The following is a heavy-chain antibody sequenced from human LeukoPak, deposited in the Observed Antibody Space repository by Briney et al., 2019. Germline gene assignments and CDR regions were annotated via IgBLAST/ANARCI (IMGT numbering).Heavy chain of an antibody. CDR3: ARDPRGGMGALFDY. V-gene: IGHV3-48*03. CDR1: GFTFRNYE. D-gene: IGHD1-26*01. Sequence: GGSPRLSCAVSGFTFRNYEMHWVRQAPGKGLEWVSYISSSGSTIYYADSVKGRFTISRDNAKNSLYLQMNSLRAEDTAVYYCARDPRGGMGALFDYWGQGTLVTVSS. CDR2: ISSSGSTI. J-gene: IGHJ4*02.